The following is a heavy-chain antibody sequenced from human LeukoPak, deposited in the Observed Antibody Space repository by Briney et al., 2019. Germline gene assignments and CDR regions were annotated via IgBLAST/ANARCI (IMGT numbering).Heavy chain of an antibody. CDR1: GGSISSYY. Sequence: SETLSLTCTVSGGSISSYYWSWIRQPPGEGLEWIGYIYYSGSTNYNPSLKSRVTISVDTSKNQFSLKLSSVTAADTAVYYCARSVGPGYSYGFDYWGQGTLVTVSS. CDR3: ARSVGPGYSYGFDY. D-gene: IGHD5-18*01. V-gene: IGHV4-59*08. CDR2: IYYSGST. J-gene: IGHJ4*02.